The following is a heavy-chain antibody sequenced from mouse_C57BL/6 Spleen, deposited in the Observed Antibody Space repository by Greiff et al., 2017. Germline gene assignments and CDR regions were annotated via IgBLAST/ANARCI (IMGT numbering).Heavy chain of an antibody. J-gene: IGHJ2*01. V-gene: IGHV5-16*01. Sequence: EVKLVEPEGGLVQPGSSMKLSCTASGFTFSDYYMAWVRQVPEKGLEWVANINYDGSSTYYLDSLKSRFIISRDNAKNILYLQMSSLKSEDTATYYCARGGNWDEGYFDYWGQGTTLTVSS. CDR2: INYDGSST. D-gene: IGHD4-1*01. CDR3: ARGGNWDEGYFDY. CDR1: GFTFSDYY.